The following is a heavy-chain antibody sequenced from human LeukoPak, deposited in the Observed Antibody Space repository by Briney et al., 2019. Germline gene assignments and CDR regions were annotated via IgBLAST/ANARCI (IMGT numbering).Heavy chain of an antibody. CDR2: KNHSEST. D-gene: IGHD1-26*01. V-gene: IGHV4-34*01. CDR1: GGSFRGYY. Sequence: SEPLSLTCGVCGGSFRGYYWSWIRQPPGKGREWNREKNHSESTNYNPAHKSRVTISVDTTKNQYCLKLSSVTAADTAVYYAVRGQGSGSFSGWGQGTLVTVSS. J-gene: IGHJ4*02. CDR3: VRGQGSGSFSG.